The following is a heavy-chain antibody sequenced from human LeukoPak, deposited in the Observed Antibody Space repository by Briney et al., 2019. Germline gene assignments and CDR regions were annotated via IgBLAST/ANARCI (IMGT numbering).Heavy chain of an antibody. CDR1: GFTFSDSV. V-gene: IGHV1-58*01. J-gene: IGHJ4*02. D-gene: IGHD2-2*01. CDR3: AADRGGCRSICLFDY. CDR2: IVVGSGET. Sequence: SVKVSCKASGFTFSDSVVQWVRQARGQRLEWIGWIVVGSGETSFAQKFQERVTITRDMSTSTADMELSGLRSEDTAVYYCAADRGGCRSICLFDYWGQGTLVTVSS.